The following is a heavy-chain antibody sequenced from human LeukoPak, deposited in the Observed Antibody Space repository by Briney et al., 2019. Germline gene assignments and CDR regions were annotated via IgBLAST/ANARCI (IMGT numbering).Heavy chain of an antibody. CDR2: INPSGGST. J-gene: IGHJ6*02. D-gene: IGHD3-9*01. CDR1: GYTFTSYY. V-gene: IGHV1-46*01. Sequence: GASVKVSCKASGYTFTSYYMHWVRQAPGQGLEWMGIINPSGGSTSYAQKFQGRVTMTRDTSTSTVYMELSSLRSEDTAVYYCAKASYDFLTGSLGYYGKDGRGQRTTVTVSS. CDR3: AKASYDFLTGSLGYYGKDG.